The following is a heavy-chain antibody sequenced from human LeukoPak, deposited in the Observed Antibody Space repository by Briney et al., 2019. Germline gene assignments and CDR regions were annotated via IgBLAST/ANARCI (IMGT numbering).Heavy chain of an antibody. CDR1: GFTFSNYN. CDR3: ARDGFPVIGITWPDC. Sequence: ASVKVSCKASGFTFSNYNINWVRQATGQGLEWMGRMTPNSVHTDFAQKFQGRVTITRSFSKNTAYMELSSLRSEDTAVYYCARDGFPVIGITWPDCWGQGTLVTVSS. CDR2: MTPNSVHT. D-gene: IGHD2-21*01. V-gene: IGHV1-8*03. J-gene: IGHJ4*02.